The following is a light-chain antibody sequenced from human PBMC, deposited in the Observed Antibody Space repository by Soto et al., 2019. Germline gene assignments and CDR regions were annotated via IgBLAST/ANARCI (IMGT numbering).Light chain of an antibody. CDR1: QSVSSSY. CDR2: GAS. CDR3: QQYGRSRT. Sequence: EIVLTQSPGTLSLSPGERATLSCRASQSVSSSYLAWYQQKPGQAPRLLLYGASSRATGIPDRFSGSGSGIDFTLTISRLEPEDFAVYYCQQYGRSRTFGQGTKVEIK. J-gene: IGKJ1*01. V-gene: IGKV3-20*01.